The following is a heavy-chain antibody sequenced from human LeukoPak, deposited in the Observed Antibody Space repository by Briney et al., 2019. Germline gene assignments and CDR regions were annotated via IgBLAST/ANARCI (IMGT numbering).Heavy chain of an antibody. V-gene: IGHV3-23*01. Sequence: GGSLRLSCAVSGFMFSQHTMSWVRQAPGKRLEWVSSISGSGDATRYADSVMGRFAISRDNAKNTLSLQMNSLRAEDTAVYYCAKSDCASDGCKLLNYWGQGTLVTASS. CDR2: ISGSGDAT. CDR1: GFMFSQHT. D-gene: IGHD3-10*01. J-gene: IGHJ4*02. CDR3: AKSDCASDGCKLLNY.